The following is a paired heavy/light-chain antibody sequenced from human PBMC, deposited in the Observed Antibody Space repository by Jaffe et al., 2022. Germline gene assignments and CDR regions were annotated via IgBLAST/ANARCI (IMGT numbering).Heavy chain of an antibody. J-gene: IGHJ4*02. V-gene: IGHV7-4-1*02. CDR2: INTNTGNP. D-gene: IGHD3-10*01. CDR3: ATHYYGSGSPYNLYYFDY. CDR1: GYTFTSYA. Sequence: QVQLVQSGSELKKPGASVKVSCKASGYTFTSYAMNWVRQAPGQGLEWMGWINTNTGNPTYAQGFTGRFVFSLDTSVSTAYLQISSLKAEDTAVYYCATHYYGSGSPYNLYYFDYWGQGTLVTVSS.
Light chain of an antibody. J-gene: IGKJ4*01. Sequence: EIVMTQSPATLSVSPGERATLSCRASQSVSSNLAWYQQKPGQAPRLLIYGASTRATGIPARFSGSGSGTEFTLTISSLQSEDFAVYYCQQYNNWPSTFGGGTKVEIK. CDR2: GAS. V-gene: IGKV3-15*01. CDR3: QQYNNWPST. CDR1: QSVSSN.